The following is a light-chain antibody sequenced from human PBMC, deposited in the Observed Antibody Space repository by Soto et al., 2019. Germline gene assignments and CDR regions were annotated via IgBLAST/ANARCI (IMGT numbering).Light chain of an antibody. CDR1: QTVRNNY. Sequence: EFVLTQSPGTLSLSPGERATLSCRASQTVRNNYLAWYQQKPGQAPRLLIYDASSRSTGIPERFSGGGSGTDFTPTISSLEPEDFAVYYCQQFSSYPLTFGGGTKVEMK. V-gene: IGKV3-20*01. CDR3: QQFSSYPLT. J-gene: IGKJ4*01. CDR2: DAS.